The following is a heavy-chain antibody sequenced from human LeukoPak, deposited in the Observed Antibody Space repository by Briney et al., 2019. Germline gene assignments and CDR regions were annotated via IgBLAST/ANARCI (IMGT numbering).Heavy chain of an antibody. CDR2: IFYNGGT. CDR3: ARGDYGDWGIDP. J-gene: IGHJ5*02. Sequence: SETLSLTCTVSGGSISGYYWSWIRQPPGKGLEWIGYIFYNGGTNYNPSLKSRVTISIDKSKNQFSLKLSSVTAADTAVYYCARGDYGDWGIDPWGQGTLVTVSS. V-gene: IGHV4-59*12. D-gene: IGHD4-17*01. CDR1: GGSISGYY.